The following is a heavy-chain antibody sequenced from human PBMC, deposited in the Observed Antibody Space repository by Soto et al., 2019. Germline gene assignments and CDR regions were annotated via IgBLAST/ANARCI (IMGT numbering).Heavy chain of an antibody. D-gene: IGHD3-16*01. V-gene: IGHV1-69*02. J-gene: IGHJ6*02. CDR1: GTIFSSYT. CDR3: ARGLGGRMDA. Sequence: QVQLVQSGAEVKKPGSSVRVSCKASGTIFSSYTISWVRQAPGQGLEWMGRIIPILGETTSVQKFQGRVTLAADRSSNTADIEVSSLRLEDTALYCGARGLGGRMDAWGQGTTVTVSS. CDR2: IIPILGET.